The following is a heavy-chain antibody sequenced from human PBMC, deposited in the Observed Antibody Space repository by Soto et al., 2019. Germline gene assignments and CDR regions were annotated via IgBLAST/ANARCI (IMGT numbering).Heavy chain of an antibody. D-gene: IGHD3-10*01. CDR1: GYTFTSYY. V-gene: IGHV1-46*01. CDR2: INPSGGST. CDR3: ARDLSQLLWFGELFPHYHYYGMDV. Sequence: ASVKVSCKASGYTFTSYYMHWVRQAPGQGLEWMGIINPSGGSTSYAQKFQGRVTMTRDTSTSTVYMELSSLRSEDTAVYYCARDLSQLLWFGELFPHYHYYGMDVWGQVTTVTVSS. J-gene: IGHJ6*02.